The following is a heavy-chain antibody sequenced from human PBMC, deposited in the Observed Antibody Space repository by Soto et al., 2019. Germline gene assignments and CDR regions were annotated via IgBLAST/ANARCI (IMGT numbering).Heavy chain of an antibody. V-gene: IGHV4-31*03. Sequence: SETLSLTCSVSGVSISSGGYYWSWIRHHPGEGLEWIGYISYSGSTYYNPSLRSRVTISLDTSKNQFSLRLSSVTAADTAVYSCARELSSGTDWWFDPWGQGTLVTVSS. CDR3: ARELSSGTDWWFDP. D-gene: IGHD3-9*01. CDR1: GVSISSGGYY. J-gene: IGHJ5*02. CDR2: ISYSGST.